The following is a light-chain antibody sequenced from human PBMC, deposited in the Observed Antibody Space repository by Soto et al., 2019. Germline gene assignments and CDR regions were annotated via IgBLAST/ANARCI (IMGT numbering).Light chain of an antibody. CDR2: KAS. V-gene: IGKV1-5*03. Sequence: DIQMTQSPSTLSASVGDRVTITCRASQSISSWLAWYQQKPGKAPKLLIYKASSLERGVPSRFSGSGSGTEFTLTISSLQPDDFATYYCQHYNSSPWTFGQGTKVEIK. CDR1: QSISSW. CDR3: QHYNSSPWT. J-gene: IGKJ1*01.